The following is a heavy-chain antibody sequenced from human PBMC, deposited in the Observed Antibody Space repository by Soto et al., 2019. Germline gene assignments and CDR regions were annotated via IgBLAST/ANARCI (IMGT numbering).Heavy chain of an antibody. Sequence: QVQLVQSGAEVKKPGASVKVSCKASGYTFTSYDINWVRQATGQGLEWMGWMNPNSGNTGYAQKFQGRVTMTRNTSINTAYMGLSSLRSEDTAVYYCASFLWWNDGVWGFDPWGQGTLVTVSS. CDR2: MNPNSGNT. CDR3: ASFLWWNDGVWGFDP. J-gene: IGHJ5*02. CDR1: GYTFTSYD. V-gene: IGHV1-8*01. D-gene: IGHD1-1*01.